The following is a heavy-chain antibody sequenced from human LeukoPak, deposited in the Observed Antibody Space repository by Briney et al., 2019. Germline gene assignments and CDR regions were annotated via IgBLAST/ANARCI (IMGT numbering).Heavy chain of an antibody. CDR3: ARDEDAFDL. CDR2: ITHSGST. CDR1: GGSFSNYY. J-gene: IGHJ3*01. Sequence: SETLSPTCAVYGGSFSNYYWSWIRQPPGKGLEWIGGITHSGSTNYNPSLKSRVTISVDTSKNQFSLKLSSVTAADTAVYYCARDEDAFDLWGQGTVVSVSS. V-gene: IGHV4-34*01.